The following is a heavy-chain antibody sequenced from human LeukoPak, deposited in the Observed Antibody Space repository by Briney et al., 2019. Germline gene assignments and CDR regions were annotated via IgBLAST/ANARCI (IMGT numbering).Heavy chain of an antibody. J-gene: IGHJ4*02. Sequence: PGGSLRLSCAASEFTFSDCGMHWVRQAPGKGLEWVALISHDGSNKYYADSAKGRFTISRDNSKNTLYLEMNSLRVEDTAVYYCAKDRKWSYYGFDYGGQGTLVTVSS. D-gene: IGHD3-10*01. CDR3: AKDRKWSYYGFDY. CDR2: ISHDGSNK. V-gene: IGHV3-30*18. CDR1: EFTFSDCG.